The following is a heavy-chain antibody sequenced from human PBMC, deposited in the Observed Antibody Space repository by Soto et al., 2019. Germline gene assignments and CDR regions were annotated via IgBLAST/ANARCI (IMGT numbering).Heavy chain of an antibody. CDR2: IIPIFGTA. CDR3: ARHVPAAGYYYGMDV. D-gene: IGHD2-2*01. CDR1: GGTFSSYA. Sequence: QVQLVQSGAEVKKPGSSVKVSCKASGGTFSSYAISWVRQAPGQGLEWMGGIIPIFGTANYAQKFQGRVTXTXXXSXXTAYMELSSLRSEAVAVYYCARHVPAAGYYYGMDVWGQGTTVTVSS. V-gene: IGHV1-69*05. J-gene: IGHJ6*02.